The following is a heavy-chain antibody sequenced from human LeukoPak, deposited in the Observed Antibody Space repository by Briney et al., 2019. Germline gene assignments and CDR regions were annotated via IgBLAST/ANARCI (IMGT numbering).Heavy chain of an antibody. CDR3: ARDKIVGATFLDY. D-gene: IGHD1-26*01. CDR1: GFTFSSYE. V-gene: IGHV3-30*04. J-gene: IGHJ4*02. Sequence: GGSLRLSCAASGFTFSSYEMNWVRQAPGKGLEWVAVISYDGSNKYYADSVKGRFTISRDNSKNTLYLQMNSLRAEDTAVYYCARDKIVGATFLDYWGQGTLVTVSS. CDR2: ISYDGSNK.